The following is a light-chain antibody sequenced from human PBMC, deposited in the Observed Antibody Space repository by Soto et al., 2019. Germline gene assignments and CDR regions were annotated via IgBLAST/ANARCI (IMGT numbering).Light chain of an antibody. Sequence: AIQMTQSPSSLSASVGDRVTITCRASQGIRDELGWYQQKAGKAPNLLISAASRLQSGVPSRFSGSGSGTEFTLTISSLQAEDVAVYYCLQYSTFPRTFGQGTKVDIK. CDR3: LQYSTFPRT. V-gene: IGKV1-6*01. J-gene: IGKJ1*01. CDR2: AAS. CDR1: QGIRDE.